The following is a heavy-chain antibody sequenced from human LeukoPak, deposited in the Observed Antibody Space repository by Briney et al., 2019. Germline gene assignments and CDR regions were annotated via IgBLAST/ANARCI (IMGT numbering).Heavy chain of an antibody. D-gene: IGHD3-22*01. V-gene: IGHV1-8*01. CDR2: MSPNSGDT. Sequence: ASVKVSCKASGYTFTSYDINWVRHATGQGLEWMGWMSPNSGDTGYAQKFQGRVTMTRDTSISTAFMELTSLRSEDTAVYYCARGSSGYYEVDIWGQGTMVTVSS. J-gene: IGHJ3*02. CDR3: ARGSSGYYEVDI. CDR1: GYTFTSYD.